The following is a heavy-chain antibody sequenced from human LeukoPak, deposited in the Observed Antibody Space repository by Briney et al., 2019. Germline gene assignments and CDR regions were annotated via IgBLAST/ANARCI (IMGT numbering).Heavy chain of an antibody. CDR2: ISGSGGST. V-gene: IGHV3-23*01. Sequence: GGSLRLSCAASGFTFSSYAMSWVRQAPGKGLEWVSAISGSGGSTYYADSVKGRFTISRDNSKNTLYLQMNSLRAEDTAVYYCARFAVAGTDYYYYMDVWGKGTTVTVSS. CDR1: GFTFSSYA. CDR3: ARFAVAGTDYYYYMDV. J-gene: IGHJ6*03. D-gene: IGHD6-19*01.